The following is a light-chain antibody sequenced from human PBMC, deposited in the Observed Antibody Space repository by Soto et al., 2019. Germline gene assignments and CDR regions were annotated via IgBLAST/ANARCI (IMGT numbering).Light chain of an antibody. V-gene: IGKV1-8*01. CDR2: GIS. Sequence: AIRMTQSPSSLSASTGDRVTITCRASQGISSYLAWYQQKPGKAPKLLIYGISTLQSGVPSRFSCSGSGTDFTLTISCLQSEDFATYYCQQYYTSPWTFGQGTKVEIK. CDR1: QGISSY. J-gene: IGKJ1*01. CDR3: QQYYTSPWT.